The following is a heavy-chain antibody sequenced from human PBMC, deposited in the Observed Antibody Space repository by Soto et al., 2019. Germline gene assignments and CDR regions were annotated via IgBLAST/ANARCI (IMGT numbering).Heavy chain of an antibody. J-gene: IGHJ6*02. CDR2: IKQDGSEK. Sequence: GGSLRLSCAASGFTFSSYWMSWVRQAPGKGLEWVANIKQDGSEKYYVDSVKGRFTISRDNAENSLYLQMNSLRAEDTAVYYCARDGVRGVIIRAYYYGMDVWGQGTTVTVS. V-gene: IGHV3-7*05. CDR1: GFTFSSYW. CDR3: ARDGVRGVIIRAYYYGMDV. D-gene: IGHD3-10*01.